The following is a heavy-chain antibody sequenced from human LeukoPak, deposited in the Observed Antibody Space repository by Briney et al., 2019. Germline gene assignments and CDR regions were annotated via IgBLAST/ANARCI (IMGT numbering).Heavy chain of an antibody. CDR3: AKCGVIAPYFDY. Sequence: GGALRLSCAVSGFTFSSYGMHWVRQAPGKGLEWVAFIRYDGSNKYYADSVKGRFTISRDNSKNTLYLQMNSLRAEDTAVYYCAKCGVIAPYFDYWGQGTLVTVSS. V-gene: IGHV3-30*02. J-gene: IGHJ4*02. D-gene: IGHD3-10*01. CDR2: IRYDGSNK. CDR1: GFTFSSYG.